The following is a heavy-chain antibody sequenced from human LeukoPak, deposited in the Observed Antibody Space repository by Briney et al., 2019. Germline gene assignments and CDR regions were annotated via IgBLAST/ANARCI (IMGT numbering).Heavy chain of an antibody. V-gene: IGHV3-30*04. Sequence: GGSLRLSCAASGFTFSSYAMHWVRQAPGKGLEWVAVISYDGSNKYYADSVKGRFTIPRDNSKNTLYLQMNSLRAEDTAVYYCARETYCSSTSCYLDYYYGMDVWGKGTTVTVSS. CDR1: GFTFSSYA. CDR2: ISYDGSNK. J-gene: IGHJ6*04. D-gene: IGHD2-2*01. CDR3: ARETYCSSTSCYLDYYYGMDV.